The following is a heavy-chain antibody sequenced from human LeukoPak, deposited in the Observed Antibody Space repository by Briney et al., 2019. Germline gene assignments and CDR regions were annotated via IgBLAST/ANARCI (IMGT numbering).Heavy chain of an antibody. CDR1: GGSIRSGGYC. J-gene: IGHJ4*02. Sequence: SGTLSLPCSVSGGSIRSGGYCWRWIRQKQGKGLEWIGYIYYSGSTYYNPSLKSRVTISVDTSKNQFSLKLSSVTAADTAVYYCARVVSGRSYDSSGLYFDYWGQGTLVTVSS. D-gene: IGHD3-22*01. CDR2: IYYSGST. V-gene: IGHV4-31*03. CDR3: ARVVSGRSYDSSGLYFDY.